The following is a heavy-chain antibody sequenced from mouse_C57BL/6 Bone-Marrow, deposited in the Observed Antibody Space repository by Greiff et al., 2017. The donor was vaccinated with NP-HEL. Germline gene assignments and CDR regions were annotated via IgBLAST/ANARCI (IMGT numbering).Heavy chain of an antibody. CDR1: GFNIKDDY. V-gene: IGHV14-4*01. J-gene: IGHJ3*01. CDR3: TTPWGGYYGSRDLAY. CDR2: IDPENGDT. D-gene: IGHD1-1*01. Sequence: VQLQRSGAELVRPGASVKLSCTASGFNIKDDYMHWVKQRPEQGLEWIGWIDPENGDTEYASKFQGKATITADTSSNTAYLQLSSLTSEDTAFYYCTTPWGGYYGSRDLAYWGQGTLVTVSA.